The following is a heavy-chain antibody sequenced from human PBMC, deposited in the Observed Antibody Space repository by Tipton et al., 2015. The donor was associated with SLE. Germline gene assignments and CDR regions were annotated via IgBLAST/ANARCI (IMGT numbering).Heavy chain of an antibody. CDR3: ARERGRDCSSTSCSLHY. V-gene: IGHV1-2*02. J-gene: IGHJ4*02. CDR2: INPNSGGT. D-gene: IGHD2-2*01. Sequence: QSGAEVKKPGASVKVSCKASGYTFTGYYMHWVRQAPGQGLEWMGWINPNSGGTNYAQKFQGRVTMTRDTSISTAYMELSRLRSDDTAVYYGARERGRDCSSTSCSLHYWGQGTLVTVSS. CDR1: GYTFTGYY.